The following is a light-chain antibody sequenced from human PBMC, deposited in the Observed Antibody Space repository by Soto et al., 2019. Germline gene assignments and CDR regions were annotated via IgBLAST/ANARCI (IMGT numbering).Light chain of an antibody. CDR3: SSYTSSSTHVV. CDR1: SCDVGSYNR. J-gene: IGLJ2*01. CDR2: EVS. V-gene: IGLV2-18*02. Sequence: QSALTQPPSVSGSPGQSVTISCTGTSCDVGSYNRVSWYQQPPGTAPKLMIYEVSNRPSGVPDRFSGSKSGNTASLTISGLQAEDEADYYCSSYTSSSTHVVFGGGTQLTVL.